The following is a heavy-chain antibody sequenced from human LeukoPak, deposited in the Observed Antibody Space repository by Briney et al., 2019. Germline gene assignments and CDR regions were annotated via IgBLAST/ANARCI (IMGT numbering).Heavy chain of an antibody. Sequence: SETLSLTCTVSDGSISSFCWSWIRQPAGKGLEWIGRICSSEDTNYNPSLKSRVTMSVDTSQNQFSLRLTSVTAADTAVYYCAREGYDSSAHGGMDVWGQGTTVTVSS. J-gene: IGHJ6*02. CDR3: AREGYDSSAHGGMDV. V-gene: IGHV4-4*07. CDR1: DGSISSFC. D-gene: IGHD3-22*01. CDR2: ICSSEDT.